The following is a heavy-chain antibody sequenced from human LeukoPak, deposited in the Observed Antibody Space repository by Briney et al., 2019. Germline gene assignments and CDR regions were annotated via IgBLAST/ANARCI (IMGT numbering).Heavy chain of an antibody. CDR2: IRYDGSNK. J-gene: IGHJ4*02. Sequence: PGGSLRLSGAAAGFTFSSYGMHWVRQAPGKGLEWVAFIRYDGSNKYYADSVKGRFTISRDNSKNTLYLQMNSLRAEDTAVYYCAKAVGGIQLWLYFDYWGQGTLVTVSS. V-gene: IGHV3-30*02. CDR1: GFTFSSYG. D-gene: IGHD5-18*01. CDR3: AKAVGGIQLWLYFDY.